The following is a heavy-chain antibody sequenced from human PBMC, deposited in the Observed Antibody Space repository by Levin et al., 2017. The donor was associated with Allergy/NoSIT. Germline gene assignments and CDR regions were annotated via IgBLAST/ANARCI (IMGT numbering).Heavy chain of an antibody. J-gene: IGHJ4*02. CDR2: ISSSSSYI. V-gene: IGHV3-21*01. CDR3: ARDDYYYDSSGYLGFDY. Sequence: PGESLKISCAASGFTFSSYSMNWVRQAPGKGLEWVSSISSSSSYIYYADSVKGRFTISRDNAKNSLYLQMNSLRAEDTAVYYCARDDYYYDSSGYLGFDYWGQGTLVTVSS. D-gene: IGHD3-22*01. CDR1: GFTFSSYS.